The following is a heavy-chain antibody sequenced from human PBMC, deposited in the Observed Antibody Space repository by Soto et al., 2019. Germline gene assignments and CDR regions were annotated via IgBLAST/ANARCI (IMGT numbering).Heavy chain of an antibody. CDR1: GGSFSGYY. Sequence: QVQLQQWGAGLLKPSETLSLTCAVYGGSFSGYYWSWIRQPPGKGLEWIGEINHSGSTNYNPSLKSRVSISVETSKNQFSLKLSSVTAADTAVYYCARASFQGREVAAAGTRNWYVDLWGRGTLVTVSS. CDR2: INHSGST. CDR3: ARASFQGREVAAAGTRNWYVDL. D-gene: IGHD6-13*01. V-gene: IGHV4-34*01. J-gene: IGHJ2*01.